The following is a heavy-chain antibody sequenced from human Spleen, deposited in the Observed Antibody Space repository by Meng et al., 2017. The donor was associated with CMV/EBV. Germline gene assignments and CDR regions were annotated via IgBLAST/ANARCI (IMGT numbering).Heavy chain of an antibody. CDR1: GFTFADYA. Sequence: SGFTFADYALSWVRQAPGMGLEWVSSINWKGGNTASADSVRGRFTISRDNAKNSLYLQMNSLRTDDTAFYYCARDVSPAAAGGYFDSWGRGTLVTVSS. V-gene: IGHV3-20*03. CDR3: ARDVSPAAAGGYFDS. J-gene: IGHJ4*02. D-gene: IGHD6-13*01. CDR2: INWKGGNT.